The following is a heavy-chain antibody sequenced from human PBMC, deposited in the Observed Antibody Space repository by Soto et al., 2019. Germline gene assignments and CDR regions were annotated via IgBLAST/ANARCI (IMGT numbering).Heavy chain of an antibody. V-gene: IGHV1-18*01. Sequence: QVQLVQSGAEVKKPGASVKVSCKASGYTFTSYGISWVRQAPGQGLEWMGWISAYNGNTNYAQKLQGRVTMTTDTSTSTAYMELRRLRSDDTAVYYCARRYFDCLLSYYYYYRMDVWGQGTTVTVSS. D-gene: IGHD3-9*01. CDR3: ARRYFDCLLSYYYYYRMDV. CDR1: GYTFTSYG. J-gene: IGHJ6*02. CDR2: ISAYNGNT.